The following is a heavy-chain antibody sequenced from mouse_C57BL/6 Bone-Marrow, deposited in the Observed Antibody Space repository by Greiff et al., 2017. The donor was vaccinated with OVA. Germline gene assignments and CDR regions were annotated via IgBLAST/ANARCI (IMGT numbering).Heavy chain of an antibody. CDR2: IYPRSGNT. V-gene: IGHV1-81*01. CDR1: GYTFTSYG. Sequence: VQLQQSGAELARPGASVKLSCKASGYTFTSYGISWVKQRTGQGLEWIGEIYPRSGNTYYNEKFKGKATLTADKSSSTAYMELRSLTSEDSAVYFCARCDDGYPAWFAYWGQGTLVTVSA. CDR3: ARCDDGYPAWFAY. D-gene: IGHD2-3*01. J-gene: IGHJ3*01.